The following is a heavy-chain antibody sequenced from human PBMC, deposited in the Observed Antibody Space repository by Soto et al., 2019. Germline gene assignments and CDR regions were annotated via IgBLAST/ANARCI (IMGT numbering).Heavy chain of an antibody. J-gene: IGHJ6*02. CDR1: GFTFSSYS. Sequence: GGSLRLSCAASGFTFSSYSMNWVRQAPGKGLEWVSSISSSSSYIYYADSVKGRFTISRDNAKNSLYLQMNSLRAEDTAVYYCARLGMGGDYYYYGMYVWGQGTTVTVSS. D-gene: IGHD4-17*01. V-gene: IGHV3-21*01. CDR3: ARLGMGGDYYYYGMYV. CDR2: ISSSSSYI.